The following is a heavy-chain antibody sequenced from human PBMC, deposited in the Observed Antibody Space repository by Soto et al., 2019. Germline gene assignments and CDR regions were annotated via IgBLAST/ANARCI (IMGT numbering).Heavy chain of an antibody. J-gene: IGHJ6*02. D-gene: IGHD5-12*01. CDR1: GYTFTRSA. CDR2: ISTYNGDT. Sequence: ASVKVSCKASGYTFTRSAISWVRQAPGQGLEWMGWISTYNGDTNYAQTFQGRVTMTTDTSTSTVHMEVRSLRSDDTAVYYCAREGVAPYYYYGMDVWGQGTPVTVSS. V-gene: IGHV1-18*01. CDR3: AREGVAPYYYYGMDV.